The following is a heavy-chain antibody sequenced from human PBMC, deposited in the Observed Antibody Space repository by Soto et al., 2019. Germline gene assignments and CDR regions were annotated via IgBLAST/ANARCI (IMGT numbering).Heavy chain of an antibody. Sequence: SETLSVTCTVAGGTIISYCWSWIRQPTGRGLEWIGYIFYSGNTDYNPSLKSRVTISLDTSKNQFSLRLSSVTAADTAVYYCARDRSYSTSRYDAFDIWGQGTMVTVSS. J-gene: IGHJ3*02. V-gene: IGHV4-59*01. CDR2: IFYSGNT. CDR3: ARDRSYSTSRYDAFDI. CDR1: GGTIISYC. D-gene: IGHD6-6*01.